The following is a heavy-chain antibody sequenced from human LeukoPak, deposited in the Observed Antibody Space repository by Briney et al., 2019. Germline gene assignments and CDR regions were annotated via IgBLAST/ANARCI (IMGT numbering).Heavy chain of an antibody. Sequence: SQTLSLTCTVSGGSISSGSYYWSWIRQPAGKGLEWIGRIYTSGSTNYNPSLKSRVTISVDTSKNQSSLKLSSVTAADTAVYYCARVIAGATGAFDIWGQGTMVTVSS. V-gene: IGHV4-61*02. CDR3: ARVIAGATGAFDI. CDR1: GGSISSGSYY. CDR2: IYTSGST. J-gene: IGHJ3*02. D-gene: IGHD1-26*01.